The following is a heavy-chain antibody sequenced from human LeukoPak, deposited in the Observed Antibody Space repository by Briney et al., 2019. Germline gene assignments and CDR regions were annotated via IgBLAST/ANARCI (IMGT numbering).Heavy chain of an antibody. V-gene: IGHV1-2*02. J-gene: IGHJ6*02. CDR3: AKGIWFGESYGMDV. Sequence: GASVKVSCKASGYTFTGYYMHWVRQAPGQGLEWMGWINPNSGGTNYAQKFQGRVTMTRDTSISTAYMELSSLRSEDTAVYYCAKGIWFGESYGMDVWGQGTTVTVSS. D-gene: IGHD3-10*01. CDR1: GYTFTGYY. CDR2: INPNSGGT.